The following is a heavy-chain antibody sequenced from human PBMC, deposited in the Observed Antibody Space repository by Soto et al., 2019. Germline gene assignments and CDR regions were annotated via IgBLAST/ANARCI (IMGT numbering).Heavy chain of an antibody. V-gene: IGHV4-59*01. CDR2: IYYSGST. Sequence: SETLCLTCTVSGGTISSYYWRWIRQRPGKGLEWIGYIYYSGSTNYNPSLKSRVTISVDTSKNQFSLKLSSVTAADTAVYYCARGGLLWFGALYMDVWGKGTTVTVSS. CDR3: ARGGLLWFGALYMDV. CDR1: GGTISSYY. D-gene: IGHD3-10*01. J-gene: IGHJ6*03.